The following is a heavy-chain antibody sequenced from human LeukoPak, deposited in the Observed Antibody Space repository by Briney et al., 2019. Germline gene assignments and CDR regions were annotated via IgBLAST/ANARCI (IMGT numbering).Heavy chain of an antibody. CDR1: GFTFSSYS. CDR2: INSSSSYI. J-gene: IGHJ4*02. CDR3: ASDYIEDSYYDSSGPTSHFDY. Sequence: GGSLRLSCAAPGFTFSSYSMKWVRQAPGEGREWVSSINSSSSYIYYADSVKGRFTISRDNAKNSLYLQMNSLRAEDTAVYYCASDYIEDSYYDSSGPTSHFDYWGQGTLVTVSS. V-gene: IGHV3-21*01. D-gene: IGHD3-22*01.